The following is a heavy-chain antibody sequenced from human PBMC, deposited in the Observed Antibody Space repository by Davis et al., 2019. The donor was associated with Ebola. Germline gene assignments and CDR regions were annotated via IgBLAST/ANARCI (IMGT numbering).Heavy chain of an antibody. J-gene: IGHJ5*02. D-gene: IGHD1-26*01. Sequence: MPSETLSLACAVNGGSFSGYFWSWIRQPPGKGLEWIGEINHSGSTNYNPSLKSRVTISVDTSKNQFSLKLSSMTAADTAVYYCARGVGATTGWFDPWGQGTLVTVSS. CDR1: GGSFSGYF. CDR3: ARGVGATTGWFDP. V-gene: IGHV4-34*01. CDR2: INHSGST.